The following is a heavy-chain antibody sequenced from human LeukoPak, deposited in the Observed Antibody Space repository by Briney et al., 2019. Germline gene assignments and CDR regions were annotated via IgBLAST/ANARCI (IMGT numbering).Heavy chain of an antibody. CDR2: IRYDGSDK. Sequence: PXGSLRLSCAASGFTFSSYGMHWVRQAPGKGLEWVAFIRYDGSDKYYADSVKGRFTISRDNSKNTLYLQMNSLRAEDTAVYYCAKDSWEVGATSEIDYWGQGTLVTVSS. J-gene: IGHJ4*02. CDR1: GFTFSSYG. V-gene: IGHV3-30*02. D-gene: IGHD1-26*01. CDR3: AKDSWEVGATSEIDY.